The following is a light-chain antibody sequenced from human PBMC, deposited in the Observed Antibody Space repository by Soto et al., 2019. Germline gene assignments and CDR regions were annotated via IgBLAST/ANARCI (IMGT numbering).Light chain of an antibody. CDR3: SSYTSSSTPYV. V-gene: IGLV2-14*01. CDR2: EVS. Sequence: QSALTQPASVSGSPGQSITISCTGTSSDVGGYNYVSWYQQHPGKAPKLMIYEVSNRPSGVSNRFSGSKSGNTDSLTISGLQAEDEADYYWSSYTSSSTPYVCGTGTKVTVL. CDR1: SSDVGGYNY. J-gene: IGLJ1*01.